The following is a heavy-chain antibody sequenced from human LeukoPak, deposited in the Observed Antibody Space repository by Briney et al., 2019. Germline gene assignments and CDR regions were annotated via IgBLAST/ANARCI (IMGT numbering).Heavy chain of an antibody. V-gene: IGHV1-69*04. CDR3: ASGVYSCARPITGGVHL. D-gene: IGHD5-18*01. J-gene: IGHJ5*02. Sequence: GASVKVSCKASGGTFSSYAISWVRQAPGQGLEWMGRIIPILGIANYAHKFQGRVTITADKSTSTAYMELSSLRSEDTAVYYCASGVYSCARPITGGVHLWGQGTLVTVSS. CDR2: IIPILGIA. CDR1: GGTFSSYA.